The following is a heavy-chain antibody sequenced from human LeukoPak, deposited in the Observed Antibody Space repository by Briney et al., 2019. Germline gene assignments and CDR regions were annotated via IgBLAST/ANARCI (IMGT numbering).Heavy chain of an antibody. V-gene: IGHV3-21*01. D-gene: IGHD3-22*01. CDR3: ARDYDSSAEDYFDY. CDR2: ISSGSSYI. CDR1: GFTFSSYS. Sequence: PGGSLRLSCAASGFTFSSYSMKWVRQAPGKGLEWVSSISSGSSYIYYADSVKGRFTVSRDNAKNSLYLQMSSLRAEDTAVYYCARDYDSSAEDYFDYWGQATLVTVSS. J-gene: IGHJ4*02.